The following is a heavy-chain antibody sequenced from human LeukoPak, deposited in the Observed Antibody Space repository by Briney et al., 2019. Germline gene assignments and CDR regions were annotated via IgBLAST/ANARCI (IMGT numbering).Heavy chain of an antibody. CDR3: ARRYYYMDV. J-gene: IGHJ6*03. CDR2: INHSGST. CDR1: GGSFSGYY. V-gene: IGHV4-34*01. Sequence: SETLSLTCAVHGGSFSGYYWSWIRQPPGKGLEWIGEINHSGSTNYNPSLKSRVTISVDTSKNQFSLKLSSVTAADTAVYYCARRYYYMDVWGKGTTVTISS.